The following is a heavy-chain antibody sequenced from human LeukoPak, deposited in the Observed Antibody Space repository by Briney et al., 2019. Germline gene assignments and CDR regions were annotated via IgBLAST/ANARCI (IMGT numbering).Heavy chain of an antibody. CDR2: ISSSSSYI. Sequence: GGSLRLSCAASGFTFSSYSMNWVRQAPGKGLEWVSSISSSSSYIYYADSVKGRFTISRDNAKNSLYLQMNSLRAEDTAVYYCARAAANYYYGMDVWGQGTTVTVSS. CDR3: ARAAANYYYGMDV. V-gene: IGHV3-21*01. J-gene: IGHJ6*02. D-gene: IGHD5-18*01. CDR1: GFTFSSYS.